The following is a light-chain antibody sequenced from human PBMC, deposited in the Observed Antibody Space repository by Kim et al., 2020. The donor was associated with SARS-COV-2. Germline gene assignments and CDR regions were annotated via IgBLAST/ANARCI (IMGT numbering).Light chain of an antibody. V-gene: IGLV1-40*01. CDR2: GNS. CDR1: SSNIGEGYD. Sequence: VTISCTGSSSNIGEGYDVPWYQQLPGTAPQLLIYGNSNRPSGVPDRFSGSKSGTSASLAITGLQAEDEADYYCQSYDSSLSALYVFGTGTKVTVL. CDR3: QSYDSSLSALYV. J-gene: IGLJ1*01.